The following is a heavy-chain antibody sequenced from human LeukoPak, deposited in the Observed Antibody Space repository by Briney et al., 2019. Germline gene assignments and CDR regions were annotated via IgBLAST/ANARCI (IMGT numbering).Heavy chain of an antibody. Sequence: GGSLRLSCAASGFTFSSYGMHWVRQAPGKGLEWVAVISYDGSNKYYADSVKGRFTISRDNSKNTLYLQMNTLRVEDTAVYYCAKEKCRGYSYGSGDYWGQGTLVTVSS. J-gene: IGHJ4*02. D-gene: IGHD5-18*01. CDR2: ISYDGSNK. V-gene: IGHV3-30*18. CDR3: AKEKCRGYSYGSGDY. CDR1: GFTFSSYG.